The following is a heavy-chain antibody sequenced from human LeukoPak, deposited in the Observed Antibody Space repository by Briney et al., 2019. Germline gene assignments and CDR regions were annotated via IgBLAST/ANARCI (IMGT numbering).Heavy chain of an antibody. Sequence: SETLSLTCTVSGGSISSYYWSWIRQPPGKGLEWIGYIYYSGSTNYNPSLKSRVTISVDTSKNQFSLKLSSVTAADTAVYYCANYDFWSGYQFDYWGQGTLVTVSS. D-gene: IGHD3-3*01. V-gene: IGHV4-59*12. CDR2: IYYSGST. J-gene: IGHJ4*02. CDR1: GGSISSYY. CDR3: ANYDFWSGYQFDY.